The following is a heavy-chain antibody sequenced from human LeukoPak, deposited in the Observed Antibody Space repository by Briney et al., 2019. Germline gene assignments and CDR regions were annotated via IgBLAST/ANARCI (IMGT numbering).Heavy chain of an antibody. CDR1: GGSISSYY. CDR3: ARETPYYYDSSAAGWFDP. V-gene: IGHV4-4*07. J-gene: IGHJ5*02. CDR2: IYTSGST. Sequence: PSETLSLTCTVSGGSISSYYWSWIRQPAGKGLEWIGRIYTSGSTNYNPSLKSRVTISVDTSKNQFSLKLSSVTAADTAVYYCARETPYYYDSSAAGWFDPWGQGTLVTVSS. D-gene: IGHD3-22*01.